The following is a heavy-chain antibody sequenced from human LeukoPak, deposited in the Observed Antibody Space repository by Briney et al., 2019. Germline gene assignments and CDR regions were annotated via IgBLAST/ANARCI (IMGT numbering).Heavy chain of an antibody. CDR1: GGSISSSSYY. CDR2: IYYSGST. J-gene: IGHJ4*02. CDR3: ASGVVVTAILYYFDY. V-gene: IGHV4-39*02. D-gene: IGHD2-21*02. Sequence: PSGTLSLTCTVSGGSISSSSYYWGWIRQPPGKGLEWIGTIYYSGSTYYNPSLKSRVTISVDTSKNHFSLKLSSVTAADTAVYYCASGVVVTAILYYFDYWGQGTLVTVSS.